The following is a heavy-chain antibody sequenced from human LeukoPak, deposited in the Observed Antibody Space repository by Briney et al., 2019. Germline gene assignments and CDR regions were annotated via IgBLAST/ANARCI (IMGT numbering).Heavy chain of an antibody. J-gene: IGHJ4*02. V-gene: IGHV3-23*01. CDR3: ARAIYAERAY. D-gene: IGHD4-17*01. Sequence: GGSLRLSCAASGFTLSTYAMSWVRQGPGKGLEWVSGISGSGGTTYYADSVKGRFTISRDNAKNMLYLQMNSLRAEDTAVYYCARAIYAERAYWGQGTLVTVSP. CDR1: GFTLSTYA. CDR2: ISGSGGTT.